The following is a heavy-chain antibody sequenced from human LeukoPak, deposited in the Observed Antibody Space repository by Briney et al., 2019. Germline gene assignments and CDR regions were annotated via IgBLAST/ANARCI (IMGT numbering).Heavy chain of an antibody. Sequence: PSETLSLTCAVSGGSISSYYWSWIRQPPGKGLEWIGYIHYTGSTNYNPSLKSRVTISVDTSKNQFSLKLSSVTAADTAVYYCARDRDIYCTNGVCYNRYFDLWSRGTLVTVSS. CDR2: IHYTGST. V-gene: IGHV4-59*01. CDR1: GGSISSYY. CDR3: ARDRDIYCTNGVCYNRYFDL. J-gene: IGHJ2*01. D-gene: IGHD2-8*01.